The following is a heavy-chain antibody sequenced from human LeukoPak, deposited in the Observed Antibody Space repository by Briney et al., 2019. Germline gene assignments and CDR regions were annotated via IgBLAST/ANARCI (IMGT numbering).Heavy chain of an antibody. J-gene: IGHJ4*02. V-gene: IGHV4-38-2*02. CDR2: IYHSGST. D-gene: IGHD4-11*01. CDR1: GYSISSGYY. CDR3: AREGPVYSKSY. Sequence: MSSETLSLTCTVSGYSISSGYYWGWIRQPPGKGLEWIGNIYHSGSTYYNPSLKSRVTISVDTSKNQFSLKLSSVTAADTAVYYCAREGPVYSKSYWGQGTLVTVSS.